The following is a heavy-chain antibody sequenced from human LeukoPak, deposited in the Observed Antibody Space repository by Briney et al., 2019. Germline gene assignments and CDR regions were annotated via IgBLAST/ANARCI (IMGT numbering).Heavy chain of an antibody. CDR1: GGSISSSSYY. J-gene: IGHJ4*02. CDR3: ARHGSGWDDY. CDR2: IYYSGST. D-gene: IGHD6-19*01. Sequence: KPSETLSLTCTVSGGSISSSSYYWGWIRQPPGKGLAWIGSIYYSGSTYHNPSLKSRVTISVDTSKNQFSLKLSSVTAADTAVYYCARHGSGWDDYWGQGTLVTVSS. V-gene: IGHV4-39*01.